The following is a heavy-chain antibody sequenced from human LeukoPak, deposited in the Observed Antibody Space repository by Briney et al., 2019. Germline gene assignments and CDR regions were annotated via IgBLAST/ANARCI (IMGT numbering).Heavy chain of an antibody. V-gene: IGHV4-30-4*08. CDR1: GGSISSGDYY. Sequence: PSETLSLTCSVSGGSISSGDYYWSWIRQPPGKGLEWIGHIYYSGSTYYNPSLKSRVTISVDTSKNQFSLKLSSVTAADTAVYYCARGFLEWLPIDYWGQGTLVTVSS. J-gene: IGHJ4*02. D-gene: IGHD3-3*01. CDR3: ARGFLEWLPIDY. CDR2: IYYSGST.